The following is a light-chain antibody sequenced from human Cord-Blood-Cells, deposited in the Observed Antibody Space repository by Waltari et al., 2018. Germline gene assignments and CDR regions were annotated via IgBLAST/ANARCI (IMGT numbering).Light chain of an antibody. CDR2: AAS. CDR3: QQYYSYPLT. V-gene: IGKV1-8*01. Sequence: AIRMTKSPSSLSASTGDRVTITCRASQGISSYLAWYQQKPGKAPKLLIYAASTLQSGVPSRFSGSGSGTDFTLTISCLQSEDFATYYCQQYYSYPLTFGGGTKVESK. J-gene: IGKJ4*01. CDR1: QGISSY.